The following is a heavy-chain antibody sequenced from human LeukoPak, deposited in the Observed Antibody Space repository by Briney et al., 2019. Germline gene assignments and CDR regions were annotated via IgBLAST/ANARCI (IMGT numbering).Heavy chain of an antibody. V-gene: IGHV3-30-3*01. CDR2: ISYDGSNK. J-gene: IGHJ4*02. CDR3: AKDQGCGKYSSGWCVDY. CDR1: GFTFSSYA. Sequence: GRSLRLSCAASGFTFSSYAMHWVRQAPGKGLEWVAVISYDGSNKYYADSVKGRFTISRDNSKNTLYLQMNSLRAEDTAVYYCAKDQGCGKYSSGWCVDYWGQGTLVTVSS. D-gene: IGHD6-19*01.